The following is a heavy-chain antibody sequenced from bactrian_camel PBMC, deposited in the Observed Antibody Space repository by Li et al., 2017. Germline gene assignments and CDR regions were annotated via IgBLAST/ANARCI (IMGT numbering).Heavy chain of an antibody. V-gene: IGHV3S40*01. CDR2: ISSTGVNT. Sequence: VQLVESGGGLVQPGGSLTLSCVGSGFTFSRYGMSWVRQAPGKGLEWVSTISSTGVNTVYADSVKGRFTISKENGANTLILQMVSLKPEDTAMYYCAARSVGWCPLFEHWLGKRAYTPGGYFAIWGQGTQVTVS. CDR1: GFTFSRYG. J-gene: IGHJ6*01. CDR3: AARSVGWCPLFEHWLGKRAYTPGGYFAI. D-gene: IGHD1*01.